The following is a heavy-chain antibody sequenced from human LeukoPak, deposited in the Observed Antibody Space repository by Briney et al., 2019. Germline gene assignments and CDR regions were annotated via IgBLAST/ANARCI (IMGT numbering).Heavy chain of an antibody. CDR2: INPNSGGT. CDR3: ARDLGTSTDP. J-gene: IGHJ5*02. Sequence: GGSLRLSCAASGLTFSNYGMHWVRQAPGQGLEWMGWINPNSGGTNYAQKFQGRVTMTRDTSISTAYMELSRLRSDDTAVYYCARDLGTSTDPWGQGTLVTVSS. V-gene: IGHV1-2*02. CDR1: GLTFSNYG.